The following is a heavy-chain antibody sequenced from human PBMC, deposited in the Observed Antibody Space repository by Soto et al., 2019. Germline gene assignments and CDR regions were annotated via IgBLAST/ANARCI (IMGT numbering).Heavy chain of an antibody. J-gene: IGHJ3*02. CDR3: ARGLRDYDFWSGYYHDAFDI. D-gene: IGHD3-3*01. CDR1: GGSFSCYY. Sequence: PSETLSLTCAVYGGSFSCYYWSWIRQPPGKGLEWIGEINHSGSTNYNPSLKSRVTISVDTSKNQFSLKLSSVTAADTAVYYCARGLRDYDFWSGYYHDAFDIWGQGTMVTVSS. V-gene: IGHV4-34*01. CDR2: INHSGST.